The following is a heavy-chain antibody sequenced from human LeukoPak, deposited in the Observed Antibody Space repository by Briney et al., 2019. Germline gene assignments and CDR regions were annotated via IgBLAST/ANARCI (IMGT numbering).Heavy chain of an antibody. CDR2: IYYSGST. D-gene: IGHD3-22*01. Sequence: SETLSLTCTVSGGSISSYYWSWIRQPPGKGLEWIGYIYYSGSTNYNPSLKSRVTISVDTSKNQFSLKLSSVTAADTAVYYCARAGYYYDSSGHFDYWGQGTLVTVSS. V-gene: IGHV4-59*08. CDR3: ARAGYYYDSSGHFDY. J-gene: IGHJ4*02. CDR1: GGSISSYY.